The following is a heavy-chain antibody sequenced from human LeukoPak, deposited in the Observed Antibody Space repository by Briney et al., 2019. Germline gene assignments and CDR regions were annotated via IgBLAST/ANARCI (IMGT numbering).Heavy chain of an antibody. CDR1: GFTFDDYG. Sequence: GGSLRLSCAASGFTFDDYGMSWVRQAPGKGLEWVSGINWNGGSTGYADSVKGRFTIPRDNAKNTLYLQMNSLRAEDTAMYFCAKGPNYFDSWGQGTLVTVSS. CDR2: INWNGGST. V-gene: IGHV3-20*04. J-gene: IGHJ4*02. CDR3: AKGPNYFDS.